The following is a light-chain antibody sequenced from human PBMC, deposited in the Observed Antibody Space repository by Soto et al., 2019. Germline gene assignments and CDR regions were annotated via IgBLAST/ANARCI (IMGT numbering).Light chain of an antibody. CDR3: RSYTSSTTPL. V-gene: IGLV2-14*01. Sequence: QSVLTQPASVSGSPGQSITISCTGSSSDVGGYHYVSWYQQYPAEAPKLVISEVSNRPSGVSNRFSGSKPGNTASLTISGLQSEDEADYYCRSYTSSTTPLFGGGTKLTVL. CDR1: SSDVGGYHY. CDR2: EVS. J-gene: IGLJ2*01.